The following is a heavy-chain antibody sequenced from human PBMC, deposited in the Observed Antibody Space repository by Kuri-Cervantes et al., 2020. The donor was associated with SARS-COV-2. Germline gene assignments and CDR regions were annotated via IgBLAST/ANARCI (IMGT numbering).Heavy chain of an antibody. CDR2: ISNDGKHE. J-gene: IGHJ4*01. Sequence: GGSLRLSCAASGFNFSNTDMHWVRQAPGKGLEWVAVISNDGKHEKCVDSGKGRFTISRDNSQNTLYLQMNSLRAEDTAVYYCAKDCGSRCPQRSRFGYWGQGTRVTVSS. CDR3: AKDCGSRCPQRSRFGY. CDR1: GFNFSNTD. V-gene: IGHV3-30*18. D-gene: IGHD2-15*01.